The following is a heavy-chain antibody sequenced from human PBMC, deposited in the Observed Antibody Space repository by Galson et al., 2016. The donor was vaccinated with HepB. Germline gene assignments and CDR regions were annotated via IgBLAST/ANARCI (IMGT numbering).Heavy chain of an antibody. D-gene: IGHD2-2*01. CDR3: ASRKGLVVPHYYYYYYGMDV. CDR2: IYHSGST. J-gene: IGHJ6*02. CDR1: GGSISSSNW. V-gene: IGHV4-4*02. Sequence: SETLSLTCAVSGGSISSSNWWSWVRQPPGKGLEWIGEIYHSGSTNYNPSLKSRVTISVDKSKNQFSLKLSSVTAADTAVYYCASRKGLVVPHYYYYYYGMDVWGQGTTVTVSS.